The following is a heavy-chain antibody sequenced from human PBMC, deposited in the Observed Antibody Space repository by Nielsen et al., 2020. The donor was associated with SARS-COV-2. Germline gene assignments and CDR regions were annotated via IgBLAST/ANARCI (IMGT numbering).Heavy chain of an antibody. CDR3: ATAPSGSYGGLYAFDI. CDR2: INWNGGSK. CDR1: GFTFDDYG. V-gene: IGHV3-20*01. J-gene: IGHJ3*02. Sequence: GESLKISCAASGFTFDDYGMSWVRQAPGKGLEWVSGINWNGGSKGYADSVKGRFTISRDNAKNSLYLQMNSLRAEDTALYHCATAPSGSYGGLYAFDIWGQGTMVTVSS. D-gene: IGHD1-26*01.